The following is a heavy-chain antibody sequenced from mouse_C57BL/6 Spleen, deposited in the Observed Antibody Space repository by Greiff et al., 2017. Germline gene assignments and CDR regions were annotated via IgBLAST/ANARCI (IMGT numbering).Heavy chain of an antibody. CDR2: IDPETGGT. J-gene: IGHJ2*01. D-gene: IGHD2-3*01. CDR1: GYTFTDYE. CDR3: TREGYYYYFDY. Sequence: VQLQQSGAELVRPGASVTLSCKASGYTFTDYEMHWVKQTPVHGLEWIGAIDPETGGTAYNQKFKGKAILTADKSSSTAYMELRSLTSEDSAVYYCTREGYYYYFDYWGQGTTLTVSS. V-gene: IGHV1-15*01.